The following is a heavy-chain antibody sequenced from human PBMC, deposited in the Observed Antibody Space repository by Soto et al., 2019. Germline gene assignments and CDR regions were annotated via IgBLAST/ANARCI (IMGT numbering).Heavy chain of an antibody. V-gene: IGHV4-39*01. CDR2: MSYSGST. J-gene: IGHJ5*02. CDR3: SRRAPEGFVP. Sequence: SETVSLTCTVSGGSISKSSYYWVWIRQPPGKGLEWVGSMSYSGSTYYNPSLKSRVAISVDTSKNQLSLQVSSVTAADTAVYYCSRRAPEGFVPWGQGTLVTVSS. CDR1: GGSISKSSYY.